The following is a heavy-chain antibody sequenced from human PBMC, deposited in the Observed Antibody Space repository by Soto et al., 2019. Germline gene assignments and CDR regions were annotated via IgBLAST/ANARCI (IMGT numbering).Heavy chain of an antibody. CDR3: VRVVEAATRHTDFDS. D-gene: IGHD2-15*01. CDR1: CGSIENSHSF. Sequence: SGTLSLTHTVSCGSIENSHSFWASVRRATGKGLEFLVSVYYRGGPYYTPSLKSRVTVSVETSKTQGSLRVRSVTVAETAIYYCVRVVEAATRHTDFDSWGQGIVVTVPQ. CDR2: VYYRGGP. J-gene: IGHJ4*02. V-gene: IGHV4-39*01.